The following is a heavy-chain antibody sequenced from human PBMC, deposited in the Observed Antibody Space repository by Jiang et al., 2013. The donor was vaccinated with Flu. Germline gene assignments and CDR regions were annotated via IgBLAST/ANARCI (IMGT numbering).Heavy chain of an antibody. D-gene: IGHD3-16*01. CDR2: ISYDGTNE. Sequence: VQLVESGGGVVQPGRSLRLSCAAPGFTFISYGMHWVRQAPGKGLEWVAVISYDGTNEYYADSVKGRFTISRDNSKNTLYLQMNSLRAEDTAVYYCARRRPASHSRLSLVWDYGMDV. CDR3: ARRRPASHSRLSLVWDYGMDV. J-gene: IGHJ6*01. V-gene: IGHV3-30*03. CDR1: GFTFISYG.